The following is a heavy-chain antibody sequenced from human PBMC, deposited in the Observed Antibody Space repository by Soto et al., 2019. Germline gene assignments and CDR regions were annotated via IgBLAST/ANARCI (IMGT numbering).Heavy chain of an antibody. CDR3: AHTYSGYDWGGYYFDY. CDR2: IYWNDDK. CDR1: GFSLSTSGVG. J-gene: IGHJ4*02. V-gene: IGHV2-5*01. D-gene: IGHD5-12*01. Sequence: QITLKESGPTLVKPTQTLTLTCTFSGFSLSTSGVGVGWIRQPPGKALEWLALIYWNDDKRYSPSLKSRLTITKDTSKNQVVLTMTNMDPVDTATYYCAHTYSGYDWGGYYFDYWGQGTLVTVSS.